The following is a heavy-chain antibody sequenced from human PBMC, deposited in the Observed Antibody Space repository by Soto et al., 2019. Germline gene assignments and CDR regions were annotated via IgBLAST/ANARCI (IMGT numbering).Heavy chain of an antibody. CDR2: IRCYNGKT. CDR3: AIDAPPPELRFLEWHNYDYNGMDV. J-gene: IGHJ6*02. CDR1: GYSFTAYG. V-gene: IGHV1-18*01. Sequence: QVQVVQSGDEVKETGASVRVSCKTSGYSFTAYGISWVRQAPGQGREWMGWIRCYNGKTKYAQKVQGRVTMTTDTSTSSSYMEARSLRSDDTAIYYCAIDAPPPELRFLEWHNYDYNGMDVWGQGPTVTFSS. D-gene: IGHD3-3*01.